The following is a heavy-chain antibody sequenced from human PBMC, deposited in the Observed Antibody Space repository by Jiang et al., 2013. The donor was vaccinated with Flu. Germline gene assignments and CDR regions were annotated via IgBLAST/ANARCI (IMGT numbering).Heavy chain of an antibody. D-gene: IGHD3-16*02. CDR1: GGSISRGDYY. J-gene: IGHJ4*02. CDR2: VHYSGST. CDR3: ARGFQEAGLIARFDY. V-gene: IGHV4-31*03. Sequence: GSGLVKPSQTLSLTCTVSGGSISRGDYYWSWIRQHPGKGLEWIGFVHYSGSTSYNPSLKSRLAISVDTSKNEFSLRLRSVTVADTAVYYCARGFQEAGLIARFDYWGQGTLVTVSS.